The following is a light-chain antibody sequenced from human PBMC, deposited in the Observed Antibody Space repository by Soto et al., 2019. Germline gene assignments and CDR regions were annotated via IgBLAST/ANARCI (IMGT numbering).Light chain of an antibody. CDR2: DAS. CDR3: QQYNSYSRT. CDR1: RSISNW. V-gene: IGKV1-5*01. Sequence: MTQSPSTLYGSIGDRVTITCRASRSISNWVAWYQQKPGKAPKLLISDASDLERGVPSRFSGSGSGTEFTLTISSLQPDDFATYYCQQYNSYSRTFGQGTKVDVK. J-gene: IGKJ1*01.